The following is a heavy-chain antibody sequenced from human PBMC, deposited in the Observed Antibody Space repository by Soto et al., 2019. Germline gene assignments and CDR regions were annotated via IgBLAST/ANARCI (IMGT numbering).Heavy chain of an antibody. CDR2: ISAYNGNT. J-gene: IGHJ3*02. Sequence: GASVKVSCKASGYTFTSYGISWVRQAPGQGLEWMGWISAYNGNTNYAQKHQGRVTMTTDTSTSTAYMELRSLRSDDTAVFYFARVAYCSSTSCSGDAFDIWGQGTMVTVSS. CDR3: ARVAYCSSTSCSGDAFDI. CDR1: GYTFTSYG. D-gene: IGHD2-2*01. V-gene: IGHV1-18*01.